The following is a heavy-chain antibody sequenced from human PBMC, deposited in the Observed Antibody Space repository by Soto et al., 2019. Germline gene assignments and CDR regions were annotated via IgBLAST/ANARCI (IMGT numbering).Heavy chain of an antibody. Sequence: QVQLVQSGAEVKKPGSSVKVSCKASGGSFSSNAISWVRQAPGQGLEWMGGIIPIFGTANYAQNFQVRVTITADKSTGTAYMEVSSLRSEDTAVYYCARDVGHSSSWMMDHWGQGTLVTVSS. CDR3: ARDVGHSSSWMMDH. V-gene: IGHV1-69*06. D-gene: IGHD6-13*01. CDR2: IIPIFGTA. J-gene: IGHJ4*02. CDR1: GGSFSSNA.